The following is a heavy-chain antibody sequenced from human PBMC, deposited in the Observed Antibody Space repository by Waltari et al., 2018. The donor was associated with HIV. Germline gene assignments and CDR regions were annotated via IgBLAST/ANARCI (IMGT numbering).Heavy chain of an antibody. CDR1: GGSIRSGYYS. CDR3: ARGRGDYGIFDY. V-gene: IGHV4-31*01. Sequence: QVQLQESGPGLVKPSQTLSLTCTVSGGSIRSGYYSWTWIRQHPGKGLEWIGYIYYSGSTYYNPSLKSLVTISIDTSKNQFSLKLSSVTAADTAVYYCARGRGDYGIFDYWGQGTLVTVSS. J-gene: IGHJ4*02. D-gene: IGHD4-17*01. CDR2: IYYSGST.